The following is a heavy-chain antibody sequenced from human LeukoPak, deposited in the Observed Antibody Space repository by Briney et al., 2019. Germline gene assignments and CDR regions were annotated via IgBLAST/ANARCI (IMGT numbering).Heavy chain of an antibody. Sequence: GGSLRLSCAASGLTFSSHAMHWVRQAPGKGLEYVSAIVSNGGNTYYADSVRGRFTISRDNSKDTVYLQMGSLRPEDTAVYYCARGGYYAASDIWGQGALVTVSS. CDR3: ARGGYYAASDI. D-gene: IGHD3-3*01. CDR2: IVSNGGNT. V-gene: IGHV3-64*02. J-gene: IGHJ4*02. CDR1: GLTFSSHA.